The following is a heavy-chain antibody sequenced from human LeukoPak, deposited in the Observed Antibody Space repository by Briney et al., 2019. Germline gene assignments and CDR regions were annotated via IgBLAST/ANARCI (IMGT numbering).Heavy chain of an antibody. V-gene: IGHV3-53*01. Sequence: GGSLRLSCAASGFTVSSHYMSWVRQAPGKGLEWVSVIYSGGSTYYAGAVKGRFTISRDNSNNSLYLQMNSLRAEDTAVYYCAREDILPGFDYWGQGTLVTVSS. CDR2: IYSGGST. CDR1: GFTVSSHY. J-gene: IGHJ4*02. D-gene: IGHD3-9*01. CDR3: AREDILPGFDY.